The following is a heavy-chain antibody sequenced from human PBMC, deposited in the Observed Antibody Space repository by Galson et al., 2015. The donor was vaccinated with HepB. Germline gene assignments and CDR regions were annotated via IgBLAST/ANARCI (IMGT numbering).Heavy chain of an antibody. CDR1: GFTFSSYG. J-gene: IGHJ6*03. V-gene: IGHV3-33*01. D-gene: IGHD3-3*01. Sequence: SLRLSCAASGFTFSSYGMHWVRQAPGKGLEWVAVIWYDGSNKYYADSVKGRFTISRDNSKNTLYLQMNSLRAEDTAVYYCARDEGDFWSGYYTQYYYYYYMDVWGKGTTVTVSS. CDR3: ARDEGDFWSGYYTQYYYYYYMDV. CDR2: IWYDGSNK.